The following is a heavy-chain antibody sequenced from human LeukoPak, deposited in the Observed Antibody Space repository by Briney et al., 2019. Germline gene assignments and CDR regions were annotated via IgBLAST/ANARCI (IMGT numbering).Heavy chain of an antibody. J-gene: IGHJ2*01. CDR3: ARDHRSSHRLKYFDL. CDR2: ISSSSSYI. Sequence: GGSLRLSCAASGFTFSSYSMNWVRQAPGKGLEWVSSISSSSSYIYYADSVKGRFTISGDNAKNSLYLQMNSLRAEDTAVYYCARDHRSSHRLKYFDLWGRGTLVTVSS. V-gene: IGHV3-21*01. D-gene: IGHD6-13*01. CDR1: GFTFSSYS.